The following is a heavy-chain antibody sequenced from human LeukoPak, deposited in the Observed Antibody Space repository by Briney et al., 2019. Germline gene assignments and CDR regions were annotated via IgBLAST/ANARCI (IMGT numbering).Heavy chain of an antibody. CDR3: ARERVHKGAFDP. CDR2: IYSSGST. Sequence: SETLSLTCTVSGGSISSGSYYWGWIRQPPGKGREWIGNIYSSGSTYYNPSRKSRVTMSVDTSKNQFSLKLSSVTAADTAVYYCARERVHKGAFDPWGQGILVTVSS. J-gene: IGHJ5*02. CDR1: GGSISSGSYY. V-gene: IGHV4-39*07. D-gene: IGHD3-16*01.